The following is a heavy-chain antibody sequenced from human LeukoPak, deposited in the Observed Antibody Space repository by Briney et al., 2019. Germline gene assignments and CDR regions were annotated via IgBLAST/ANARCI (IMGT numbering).Heavy chain of an antibody. J-gene: IGHJ4*02. V-gene: IGHV4-39*01. CDR2: VYYSGST. CDR1: GASISSSDYY. Sequence: SETLSLTCVLSGASISSSDYYWAWIRQPLGKGLEWIGTVYYSGSTYYNPSLKSRLTISVDTSNNSISLKVTSLTAADTAVYYCARHGNWEPFDYWGQGSLVTVSS. CDR3: ARHGNWEPFDY. D-gene: IGHD1-1*01.